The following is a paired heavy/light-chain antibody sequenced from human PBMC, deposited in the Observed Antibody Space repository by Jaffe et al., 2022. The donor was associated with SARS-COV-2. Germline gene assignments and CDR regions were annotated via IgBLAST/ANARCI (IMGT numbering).Heavy chain of an antibody. V-gene: IGHV3-23*01. J-gene: IGHJ4*02. CDR2: ISGSGDNT. Sequence: EVQLLESGGGLVQPGGSLRLSCAASGFTFSNYGMNWVRQAPGKGLEWVSGISGSGDNTYYADSVKGRLTISRDNANNTFYMQMNSLRAEDTAVYHCAKSSSGTYPKNFDYWGQGTLVTVSS. D-gene: IGHD3-10*01. CDR1: GFTFSNYG. CDR3: AKSSSGTYPKNFDY.
Light chain of an antibody. V-gene: IGLV3-9*01. CDR2: SDT. CDR1: NIGNKN. CDR3: QVWDTTTVV. J-gene: IGLJ2*01. Sequence: SYDLTQPLSVSVALGQTARITCGGNNIGNKNVHWYQQKPGQAPVLVIYSDTNRPSGIPERFSGSNSGNTATLTISRVQAGDEGDYHCQVWDTTTVVFGGGTKLTVL.